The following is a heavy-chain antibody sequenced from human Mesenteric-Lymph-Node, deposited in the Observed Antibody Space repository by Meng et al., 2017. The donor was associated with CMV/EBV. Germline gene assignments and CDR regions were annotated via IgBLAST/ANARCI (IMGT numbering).Heavy chain of an antibody. Sequence: ASVKVSCKTSGYTFNTYGISWVRQAPGQGLEWMGWSSTSNDSTNFAQKFWGRITLTTDTSTSTAHMELRSLRSDDTAVYYCARDTYYGAGSLYDPLDFWGQGTLVTVSS. V-gene: IGHV1-18*01. CDR1: GYTFNTYG. J-gene: IGHJ4*02. CDR2: SSTSNDST. D-gene: IGHD3-10*01. CDR3: ARDTYYGAGSLYDPLDF.